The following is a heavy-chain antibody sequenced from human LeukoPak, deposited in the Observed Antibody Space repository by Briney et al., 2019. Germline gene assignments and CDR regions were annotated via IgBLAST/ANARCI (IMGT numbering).Heavy chain of an antibody. D-gene: IGHD6-19*01. CDR1: GYTFTGYY. CDR3: ARGGESGWYGSYYYGMDV. V-gene: IGHV1-2*02. CDR2: INPNSGGT. J-gene: IGHJ6*02. Sequence: EASVKVSCKASGYTFTGYYMHWVRQAPGQGLEWMGWINPNSGGTNYAQKFQGRVTMTRDTSISTAYMELSRLRSDDTAVYYCARGGESGWYGSYYYGMDVWGQGTTVTVSS.